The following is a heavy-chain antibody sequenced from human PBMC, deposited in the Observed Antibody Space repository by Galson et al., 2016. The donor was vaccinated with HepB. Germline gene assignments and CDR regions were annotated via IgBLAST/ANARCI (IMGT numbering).Heavy chain of an antibody. CDR1: GFTVSNNY. Sequence: SLRLSCAASGFTVSNNYVTWVRLTPGKGLEWVSIIYSTAETYYADSVKGRFTTSRDHSKNTVYLQMNRLRAEDTAIYYCARDVGPWGRGTLVTVTS. D-gene: IGHD3-10*01. V-gene: IGHV3-53*01. CDR3: ARDVGP. CDR2: IYSTAET. J-gene: IGHJ5*02.